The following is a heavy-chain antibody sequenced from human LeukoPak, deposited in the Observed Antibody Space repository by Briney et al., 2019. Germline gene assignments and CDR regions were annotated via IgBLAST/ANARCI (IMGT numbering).Heavy chain of an antibody. D-gene: IGHD6-19*01. Sequence: GGPLRLSCAASGFTFNIYSLNWVRQAPGKGLEWLSYIASGSRIHYADSVKGRFTISRDNAKNSLYLQMNRLRAEDTAVYYCARGGVAVAGVSYYFDSLGQGTLVTVSS. J-gene: IGHJ4*02. V-gene: IGHV3-48*01. CDR3: ARGGVAVAGVSYYFDS. CDR1: GFTFNIYS. CDR2: IASGSRI.